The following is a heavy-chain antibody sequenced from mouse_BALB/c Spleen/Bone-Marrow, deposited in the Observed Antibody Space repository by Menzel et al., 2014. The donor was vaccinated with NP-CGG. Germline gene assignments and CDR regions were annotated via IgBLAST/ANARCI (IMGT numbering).Heavy chain of an antibody. D-gene: IGHD2-4*01. CDR1: GFNIKDTY. CDR3: ALYYDYDVGY. J-gene: IGHJ2*01. V-gene: IGHV14-3*02. CDR2: IDPANGNT. Sequence: VQLKESGAELVKPGASVKLSCTASGFNIKDTYMHWVKQRPEQGLEWIGRIDPANGNTKYDPKFQGKATITANTSSNTAYLQLSSLTSEDTAVYYCALYYDYDVGYWGQDTTLTVSS.